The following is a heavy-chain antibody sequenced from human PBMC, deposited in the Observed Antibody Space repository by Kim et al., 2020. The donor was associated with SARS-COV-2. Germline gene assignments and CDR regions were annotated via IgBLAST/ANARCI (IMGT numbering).Heavy chain of an antibody. Sequence: GGSLRLSCAASGFTFRNYAMSWVRQTPGKGLEWVSAISGSGSTIYYADSVKGRFTISRDNSKNTLYLQMNSLRVEDTAVYYCAKAVADTTYFDYWGQGT. D-gene: IGHD1-1*01. CDR2: ISGSGSTI. CDR3: AKAVADTTYFDY. CDR1: GFTFRNYA. V-gene: IGHV3-23*01. J-gene: IGHJ4*02.